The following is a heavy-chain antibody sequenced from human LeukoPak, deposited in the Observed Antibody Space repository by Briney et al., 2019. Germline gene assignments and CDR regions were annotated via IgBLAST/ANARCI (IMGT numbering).Heavy chain of an antibody. D-gene: IGHD3-10*01. J-gene: IGHJ4*01. CDR2: MRNKAQRYTT. CDR3: GRALVRGSGNYYFDY. V-gene: IGHV3-72*01. Sequence: GGSLRLSCAASGFIFSDHYMDWVRLAPGKGLEWVGRMRNKAQRYTTVYAASVSGRFTISRDDSRNSLYLQMNSLEAEDTAVYYCGRALVRGSGNYYFDYWGQGTLVTVSS. CDR1: GFIFSDHY.